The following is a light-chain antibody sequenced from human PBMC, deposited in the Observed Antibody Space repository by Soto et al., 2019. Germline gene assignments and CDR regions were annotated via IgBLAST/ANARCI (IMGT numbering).Light chain of an antibody. V-gene: IGKV1-39*01. J-gene: IGKJ2*01. CDR1: QAIRRY. CDR2: GAS. CDR3: QQSYITLGT. Sequence: DIPMTQSPSSLSASVGDRVTITCRASQAIRRYLTWYQQKPGKAPKLLIYGASSLQSGVPSRFSGSGSGTDFTLTISSLQPEDFATYYCQQSYITLGTFGQGTKLEIK.